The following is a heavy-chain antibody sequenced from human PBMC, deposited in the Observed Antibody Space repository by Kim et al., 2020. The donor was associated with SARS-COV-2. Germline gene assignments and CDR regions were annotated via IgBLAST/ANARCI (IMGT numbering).Heavy chain of an antibody. D-gene: IGHD4-17*01. CDR3: ATDRGYGDYYFDY. Sequence: DSAKGRFTKSRNKAKTSMYLEINSLRSEDTALYYCATDRGYGDYYFDYWGQGTLVTVSS. V-gene: IGHV3-9*01. J-gene: IGHJ4*02.